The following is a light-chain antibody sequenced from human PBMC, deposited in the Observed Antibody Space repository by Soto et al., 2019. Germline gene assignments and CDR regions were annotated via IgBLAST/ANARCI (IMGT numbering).Light chain of an antibody. V-gene: IGKV1-39*01. Sequence: DIQMTQSPSSRSASVGDTVTITCRASQRISRYLNWYQQKPGKAPNLLIYGATSLQSGVPSRFSGSGYATDFTLTISSLQPEDFATYFCQQSYNFLFTFGPGTKVDIK. CDR1: QRISRY. J-gene: IGKJ3*01. CDR3: QQSYNFLFT. CDR2: GAT.